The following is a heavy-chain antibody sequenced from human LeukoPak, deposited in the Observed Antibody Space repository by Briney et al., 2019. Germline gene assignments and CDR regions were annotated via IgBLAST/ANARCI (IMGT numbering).Heavy chain of an antibody. V-gene: IGHV4-59*01. CDR3: ARTSPYDSSGPLFDY. Sequence: SETLSLTCTVSGGSLSSYYWSWIRQPPGKGLEWIGYIYYSGSTNYNPSLKSRVTISVDTSKNQFSLKMSSVTAADTAVHYCARTSPYDSSGPLFDYWGQGTLVTVSS. J-gene: IGHJ4*02. CDR2: IYYSGST. D-gene: IGHD3-22*01. CDR1: GGSLSSYY.